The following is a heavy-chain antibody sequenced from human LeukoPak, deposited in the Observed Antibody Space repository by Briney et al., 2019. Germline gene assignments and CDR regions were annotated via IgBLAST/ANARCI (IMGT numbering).Heavy chain of an antibody. Sequence: PGGSLRLSRAASGFTLSSYAMRWVRQAPGKGLEWVSAISGSGGSTYYADSVKGRFTISRDKSKNTLYHQMNSRRAEDTAVYYCAKPSRAGTIDYWGEGTLVTVSS. D-gene: IGHD6-19*01. J-gene: IGHJ4*02. CDR3: AKPSRAGTIDY. V-gene: IGHV3-23*01. CDR2: ISGSGGST. CDR1: GFTLSSYA.